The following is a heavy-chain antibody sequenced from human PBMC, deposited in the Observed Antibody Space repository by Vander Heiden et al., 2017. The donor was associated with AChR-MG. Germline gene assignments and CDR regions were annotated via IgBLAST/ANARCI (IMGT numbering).Heavy chain of an antibody. J-gene: IGHJ4*02. CDR3: IWSGYPFDY. CDR1: GFTFSNSW. CDR2: INPDGSGA. V-gene: IGHV3-74*01. Sequence: EVQLVESGGGLVQPGGSLRLSCAASGFTFSNSWMHWSLPAPGEGLVWVSRINPDGSGAVYADSVKGRFTISRDSAKKMVHLQMSSLRAEDTAVYYCIWSGYPFDYWGQGTLVTVSS. D-gene: IGHD3-3*01.